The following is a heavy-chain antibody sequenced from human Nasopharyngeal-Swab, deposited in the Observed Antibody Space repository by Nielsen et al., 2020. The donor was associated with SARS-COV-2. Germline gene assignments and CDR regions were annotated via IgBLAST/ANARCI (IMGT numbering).Heavy chain of an antibody. CDR3: ARPMRPMGHYYFGMDV. V-gene: IGHV5-51*01. Sequence: KVSCKGSGYSFTTYWIGWVRQMPGKGLEWMGIIYPGDSNTRYSPSFQGQVTISVDKYSSTAYLQWSSLKDSDTAIYYCARPMRPMGHYYFGMDVWGQGTTVTVSS. J-gene: IGHJ6*02. D-gene: IGHD1-26*01. CDR1: GYSFTTYW. CDR2: IYPGDSNT.